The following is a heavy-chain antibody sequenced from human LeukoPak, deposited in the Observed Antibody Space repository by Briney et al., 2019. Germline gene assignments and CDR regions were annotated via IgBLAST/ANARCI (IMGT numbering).Heavy chain of an antibody. CDR1: GGSFSGYY. CDR3: ARGHPPYYYYYYMDV. Sequence: SETLSLTCAVYGGSFSGYYWSWIRQPPGKGLEWIGEINHSGSTNYNPSLKSRVTISVDTSKNQFSLKLSSVTAADTAEYYCARGHPPYYYYYYMDVWGKGTTVTVSS. V-gene: IGHV4-34*01. CDR2: INHSGST. J-gene: IGHJ6*03.